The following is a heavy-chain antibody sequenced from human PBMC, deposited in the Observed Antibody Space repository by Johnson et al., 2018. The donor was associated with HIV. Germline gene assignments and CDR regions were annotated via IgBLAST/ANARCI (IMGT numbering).Heavy chain of an antibody. CDR3: ARDPNSSNCSGVTCYSAAFDI. Sequence: QVHLVESGGGVVQPGGSLRLSCAASGFTFSSYGMHWVRQAPGKGLEWVAFIRYDGSNKYYADSVKGRFTISRDNSKNTLSLQMNSLRAEDTAVYYCARDPNSSNCSGVTCYSAAFDIWGQGTMVTVSS. CDR1: GFTFSSYG. CDR2: IRYDGSNK. D-gene: IGHD2-15*01. J-gene: IGHJ3*02. V-gene: IGHV3-30*02.